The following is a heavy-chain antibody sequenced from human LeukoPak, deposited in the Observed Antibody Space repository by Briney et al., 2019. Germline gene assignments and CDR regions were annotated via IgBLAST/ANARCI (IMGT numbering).Heavy chain of an antibody. CDR2: IYYSGST. Sequence: SETLPLTCTVSGGSISSSSYYWGWIRQPPGKGLEWIGSIYYSGSTYYNPSLKSRVTISVDTSKNQFSLKLSSVTAADTAVYYCARQPLNSGSYFDYWGQRTMASVSS. J-gene: IGHJ4*02. D-gene: IGHD1-26*01. CDR3: ARQPLNSGSYFDY. V-gene: IGHV4-39*01. CDR1: GGSISSSSYY.